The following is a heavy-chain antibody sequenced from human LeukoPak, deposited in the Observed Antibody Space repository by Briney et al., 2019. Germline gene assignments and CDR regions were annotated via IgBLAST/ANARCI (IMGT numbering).Heavy chain of an antibody. CDR3: ARELVGATTLYYYYYMDV. V-gene: IGHV4-4*07. CDR1: GGSISSYY. J-gene: IGHJ6*03. D-gene: IGHD1-26*01. CDR2: IYTSGST. Sequence: SETLSLTCTVSGGSISSYYWSWIRQPAGKGLEWIGRIYTSGSTNYNPSLKSRVTMSVDTSKNQFSLKLSSVTAADTAVYYCARELVGATTLYYYYYMDVWGKGTTVTVSS.